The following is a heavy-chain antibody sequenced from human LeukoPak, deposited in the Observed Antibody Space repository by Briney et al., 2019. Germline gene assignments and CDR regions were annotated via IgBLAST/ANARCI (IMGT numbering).Heavy chain of an antibody. Sequence: NPSETLSLTCSVSGGSISSYYWTWIRQPPGKGLEWIGYIYYSGITNYKPSLKSRVTMSIDTSKNQFSLKLSSVTAADTAVYYCARDRHNAFDIWGQGTMVTVSS. CDR1: GGSISSYY. J-gene: IGHJ3*02. D-gene: IGHD2-21*01. CDR2: IYYSGIT. V-gene: IGHV4-59*01. CDR3: ARDRHNAFDI.